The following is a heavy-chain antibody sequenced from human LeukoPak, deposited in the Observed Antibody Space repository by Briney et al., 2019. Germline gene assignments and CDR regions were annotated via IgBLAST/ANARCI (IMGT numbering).Heavy chain of an antibody. Sequence: SETLSLTCAVYGGSFSGYYWSWIRQPPGKGLEWIGEINHSGSTNYNPSLKSRVTISVDTSKNQFSLKLSSATAADTAVYYCARDTGIVGATSFYYFDYWGQGTLVTVSS. V-gene: IGHV4-34*01. D-gene: IGHD1-26*01. CDR3: ARDTGIVGATSFYYFDY. CDR2: INHSGST. J-gene: IGHJ4*02. CDR1: GGSFSGYY.